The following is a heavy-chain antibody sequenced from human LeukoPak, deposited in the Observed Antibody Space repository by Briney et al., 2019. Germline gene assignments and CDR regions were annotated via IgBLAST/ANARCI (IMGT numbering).Heavy chain of an antibody. CDR1: GYSISSGYY. CDR3: ARDGLVRGGEYMDV. V-gene: IGHV4-38-2*02. D-gene: IGHD3-10*01. Sequence: SETLSLTCTVSGYSISSGYYWGWIRQPPGKGLEWIGSIFYSGTTYYNPSLKSRVTISVDTSKNQFSLKLSSVTAADTAVYYCARDGLVRGGEYMDVWGKGTTVTVSS. CDR2: IFYSGTT. J-gene: IGHJ6*03.